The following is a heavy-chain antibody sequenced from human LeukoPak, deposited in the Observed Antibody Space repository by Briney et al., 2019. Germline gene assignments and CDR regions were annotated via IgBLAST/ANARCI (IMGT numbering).Heavy chain of an antibody. Sequence: PGGSLRLSCVASGFTFGKYWMSWVRQAPGKGLEWVANIKLDGSEKNYVDSVKGRFTISRDNAKNSLYLQMNSLRDEDTAVYYCARASFQRWLQLGGDWGQGALVTVSS. J-gene: IGHJ4*02. CDR2: IKLDGSEK. D-gene: IGHD5-24*01. CDR1: GFTFGKYW. CDR3: ARASFQRWLQLGGD. V-gene: IGHV3-7*01.